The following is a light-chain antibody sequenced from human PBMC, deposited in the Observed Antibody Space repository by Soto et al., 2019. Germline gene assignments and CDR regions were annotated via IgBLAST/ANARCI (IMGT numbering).Light chain of an antibody. V-gene: IGLV1-44*01. J-gene: IGLJ1*01. CDR1: SSNIESNT. CDR2: NND. CDR3: AAWDDSLNAYV. Sequence: QSVLTQPPSASGTPGQRVTISCSGSSSNIESNTVNWYQQLPGTAPKLLIYNNDQRPSGVPDRFSGSKSGTSASLAISGLQSEDEADYYCAAWDDSLNAYVFGTGTKVTVL.